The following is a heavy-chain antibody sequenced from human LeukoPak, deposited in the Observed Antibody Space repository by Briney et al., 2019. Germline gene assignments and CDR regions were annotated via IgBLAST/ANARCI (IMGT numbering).Heavy chain of an antibody. CDR3: ARRDSSSWYGGFDP. Sequence: SETLSLTCAVYGGSFSGYYWSWIRQPPGKGLEWIGEINHSGSTNYNPSLKSRVTISVDTSKNQFSLKLSSVTAADTAVYYCARRDSSSWYGGFDPWGQGTLVTVSS. D-gene: IGHD6-13*01. CDR1: GGSFSGYY. CDR2: INHSGST. J-gene: IGHJ5*02. V-gene: IGHV4-34*01.